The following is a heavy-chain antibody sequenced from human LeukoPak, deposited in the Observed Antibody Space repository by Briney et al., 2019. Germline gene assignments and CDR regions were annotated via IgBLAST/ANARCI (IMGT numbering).Heavy chain of an antibody. CDR2: IYSGGST. CDR1: GFTVSSNY. J-gene: IGHJ4*02. D-gene: IGHD1-26*01. CDR3: AKRGGSYFDY. Sequence: PGGSLRLSCAASGFTVSSNYMSWVRQAPGKGLEWVSVIYSGGSTYYADSVKGRFAISRDNPKNTLYLEMNSLRAEDTAVYYCAKRGGSYFDYWGQGTLVTVSS. V-gene: IGHV3-53*05.